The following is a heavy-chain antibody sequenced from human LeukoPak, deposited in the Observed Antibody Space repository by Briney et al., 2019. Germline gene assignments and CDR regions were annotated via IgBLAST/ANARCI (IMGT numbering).Heavy chain of an antibody. CDR3: ARQTFGVLYFDS. Sequence: SSETLSLTCVVSGGSISRGSYYWNWIRQPAGKGLEWMGRIYNSGSTNYNPSLKSRVTISADMSRNQLSLLLTSVTAADTAVYYCARQTFGVLYFDSWGPGTLVIVSS. D-gene: IGHD3-16*01. CDR1: GGSISRGSYY. CDR2: IYNSGST. J-gene: IGHJ4*02. V-gene: IGHV4-61*02.